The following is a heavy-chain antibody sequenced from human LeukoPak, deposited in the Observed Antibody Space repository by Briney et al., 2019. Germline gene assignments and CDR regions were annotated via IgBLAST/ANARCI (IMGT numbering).Heavy chain of an antibody. CDR1: GGSISSSNW. D-gene: IGHD2-8*01. J-gene: IGHJ4*02. Sequence: SGTLSLTCAVSGGSISSSNWWSWVRQPPGKGLEWIGEIYQSGSTNCNPSLRSRVTISVDKSKNQFPLRLSSVTAADTAVYYCARRDEKNGWSDYWGQGTLVTVAS. CDR2: IYQSGST. CDR3: ARRDEKNGWSDY. V-gene: IGHV4-4*02.